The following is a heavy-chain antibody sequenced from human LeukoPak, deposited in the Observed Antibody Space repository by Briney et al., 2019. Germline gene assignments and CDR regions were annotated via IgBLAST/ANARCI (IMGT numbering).Heavy chain of an antibody. CDR3: ARDLRVTIFGVVIISNWFDP. V-gene: IGHV1-46*01. Sequence: ASVKVSCKASGYTFTSYYMHWVRQAPGQGLEWMGIINPSGGSTSYAQKFQGRVTMTRDTSTSTVYMELSSLRSEDTAVYYCARDLRVTIFGVVIISNWFDPWGQGTLVTVSS. CDR2: INPSGGST. CDR1: GYTFTSYY. D-gene: IGHD3-3*01. J-gene: IGHJ5*02.